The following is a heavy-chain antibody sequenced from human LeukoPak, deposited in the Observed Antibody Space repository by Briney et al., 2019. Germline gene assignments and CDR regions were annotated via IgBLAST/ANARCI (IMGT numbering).Heavy chain of an antibody. CDR3: ARAQNPRGAPYYFDY. J-gene: IGHJ4*02. CDR1: GASVSSGSYY. V-gene: IGHV4-61*01. Sequence: SETLSLTCNVSGASVSSGSYYWSWIRQPPGKGLEWIGYIYYSGSTNYNPSLKSRVTISVDTSKNQFSLKLSSVTAADTAVYYCARAQNPRGAPYYFDYWGQGTLVTVSS. CDR2: IYYSGST. D-gene: IGHD5-24*01.